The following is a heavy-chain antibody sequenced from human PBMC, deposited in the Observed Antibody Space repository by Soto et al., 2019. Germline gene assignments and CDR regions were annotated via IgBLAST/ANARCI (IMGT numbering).Heavy chain of an antibody. CDR3: VLWVSAHFDS. Sequence: GGSLRLSCAASRVTSGYLAMNWVRQAPGKGLEWVSTISSNGENTHYADSVKGRFIISSDNSRNTVALQMNSLRVEDTAIYYCVLWVSAHFDSWGQGALVTVSS. V-gene: IGHV3-23*01. J-gene: IGHJ4*01. CDR1: RVTSGYLA. CDR2: ISSNGENT. D-gene: IGHD2-21*01.